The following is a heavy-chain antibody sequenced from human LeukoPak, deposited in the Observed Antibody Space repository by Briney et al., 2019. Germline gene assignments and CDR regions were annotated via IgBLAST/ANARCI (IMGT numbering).Heavy chain of an antibody. CDR2: IYSGGST. V-gene: IGHV3-66*01. CDR1: GFTFSSYS. CDR3: ARDGLLGYFDY. J-gene: IGHJ4*02. Sequence: PGGSLRLSCAASGFTFSSYSMSWVRQAPGKGLEWVSVIYSGGSTYYADSVKGRFTISRDNSKNTLYLQMNSLRAEDTAVYYCARDGLLGYFDYWGQGTLVTVSS. D-gene: IGHD1-26*01.